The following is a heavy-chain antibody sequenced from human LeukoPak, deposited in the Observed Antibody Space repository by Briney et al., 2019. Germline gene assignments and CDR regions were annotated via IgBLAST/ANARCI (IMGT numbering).Heavy chain of an antibody. CDR3: ARDSYSSSESLDWFDP. J-gene: IGHJ5*02. D-gene: IGHD6-6*01. CDR2: IYHSGST. CDR1: GYSISSGYY. V-gene: IGHV4-38-2*02. Sequence: PSETLSLTCTVSGYSISSGYYWGWIRQPPGKGLEWIGSIYHSGSTYYNPSLKSRVTISVDTSKNQFSLKLSSVTAADTAVYYCARDSYSSSESLDWFDPWGQGTLVTVSS.